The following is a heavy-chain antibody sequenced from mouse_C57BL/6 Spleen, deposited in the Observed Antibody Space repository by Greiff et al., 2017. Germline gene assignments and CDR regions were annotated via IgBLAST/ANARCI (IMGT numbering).Heavy chain of an antibody. CDR2: IHPNSGST. CDR1: GYTFTSYW. CDR3: ARGGLLRSYFAY. D-gene: IGHD1-1*01. V-gene: IGHV1-64*01. J-gene: IGHJ2*01. Sequence: QVQLKQPGAELVKPGASVKLSCKASGYTFTSYWMHWVKQRPGQGLEWIGMIHPNSGSTNYNEKFKSKATLTVAKSSSTAYMQLSSLTSEDSAVYCCARGGLLRSYFAYWGQGTTLTVSS.